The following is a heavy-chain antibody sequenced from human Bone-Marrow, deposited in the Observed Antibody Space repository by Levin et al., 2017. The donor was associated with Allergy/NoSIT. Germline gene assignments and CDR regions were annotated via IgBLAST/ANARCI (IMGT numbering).Heavy chain of an antibody. Sequence: ASVKVSCKASGYTFTNFAIGWVRQAPGQGLEWMGWISAYNGNTIYAQKLQDRVTMTTDTSTTTTYMELRSLRSDDTAVYYCARGRDYYYYVDVWGKGTTVTVSS. V-gene: IGHV1-18*01. CDR3: ARGRDYYYYVDV. J-gene: IGHJ6*03. CDR2: ISAYNGNT. CDR1: GYTFTNFA.